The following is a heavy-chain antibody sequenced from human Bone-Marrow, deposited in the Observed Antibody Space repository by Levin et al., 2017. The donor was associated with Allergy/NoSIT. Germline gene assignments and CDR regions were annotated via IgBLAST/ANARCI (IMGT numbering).Heavy chain of an antibody. Sequence: SETLSLTCAVSDYSISSGYYWGWIRQPPGKGLEWIGSIYHSGSTYYNPSLKSRVTISVDTSKNQFSLKLSSVTAADTAVYYCARDRDGDYALDYFDYWGQGTLVTVSS. CDR1: DYSISSGYY. CDR2: IYHSGST. CDR3: ARDRDGDYALDYFDY. J-gene: IGHJ4*02. D-gene: IGHD4-17*01. V-gene: IGHV4-38-2*02.